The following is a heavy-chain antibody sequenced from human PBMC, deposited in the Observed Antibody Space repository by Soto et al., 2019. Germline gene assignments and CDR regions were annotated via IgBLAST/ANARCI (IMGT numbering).Heavy chain of an antibody. Sequence: SQTLCLTCAVYGGSFSGYYWSWIRQPPGKGLEWIGEINHSGSTNYNPSLKSRVTISVDTSKNQFSLKLSSVTAADTAVYYCARGEVRGVIKPLDYWGQGNLVTVS. CDR2: INHSGST. V-gene: IGHV4-34*01. CDR1: GGSFSGYY. D-gene: IGHD3-10*01. CDR3: ARGEVRGVIKPLDY. J-gene: IGHJ4*02.